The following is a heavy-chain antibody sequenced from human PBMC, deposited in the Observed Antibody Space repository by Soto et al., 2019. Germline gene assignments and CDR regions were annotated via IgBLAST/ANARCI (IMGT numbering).Heavy chain of an antibody. CDR2: ISWNSGSI. CDR3: AKGYEGRLDY. V-gene: IGHV3-9*01. J-gene: IGHJ4*02. Sequence: EVQLVESGGGLVQPGRSLRLSCAASGFTFDDYAMHWVRQAPGKGLEWVSGISWNSGSIGYADSVKGRFTISRDNAKNSLYLQMNSLRAEDTSLYYCAKGYEGRLDYWGQGTLVTVSS. CDR1: GFTFDDYA. D-gene: IGHD3-3*01.